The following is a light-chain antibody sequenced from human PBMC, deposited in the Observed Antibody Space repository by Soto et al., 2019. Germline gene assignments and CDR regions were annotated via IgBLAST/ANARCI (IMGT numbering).Light chain of an antibody. J-gene: IGLJ3*02. CDR1: SSDVGDYNY. V-gene: IGLV2-8*01. CDR2: EVN. CDR3: SSYAGSNTFL. Sequence: QSALTQPPSASGSPGQSVTMSCTGTSSDVGDYNYVSWYQQHPGKAPKLIIYEVNKRPSGVPDRFSGYKSGNTASLTVSGLQAEDAADYYCSSYAGSNTFLFGGGTQLTVL.